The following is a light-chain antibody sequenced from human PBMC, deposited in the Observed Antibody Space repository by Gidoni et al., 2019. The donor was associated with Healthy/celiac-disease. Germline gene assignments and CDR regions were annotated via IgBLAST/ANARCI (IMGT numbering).Light chain of an antibody. CDR1: QSVSSN. Sequence: EIAMTQSPATLSVSPGERATLPCRASQSVSSNLAWYQQKPGQSPRLLIYGASTRATGIPARFSGSGSGTEFTLTISSLQSEDFAVYYCQQYNSWPWTFGQGTKVEIK. V-gene: IGKV3-15*01. CDR2: GAS. J-gene: IGKJ1*01. CDR3: QQYNSWPWT.